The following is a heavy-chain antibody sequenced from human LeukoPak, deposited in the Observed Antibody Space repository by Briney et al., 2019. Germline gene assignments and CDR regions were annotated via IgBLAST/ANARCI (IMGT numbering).Heavy chain of an antibody. D-gene: IGHD1-1*01. J-gene: IGHJ4*02. CDR1: GGSFSGYY. V-gene: IGHV4-34*01. Sequence: PSETLSLTCAVYGGSFSGYYWSWIRQPPGKGLEWIGEINHSGSTNYNPSLKSRVTISVDTSKNQFSLKLSSVTAADTAVYYCARAGQLPAATGELRKMNFDYWGQGTLVTVSS. CDR3: ARAGQLPAATGELRKMNFDY. CDR2: INHSGST.